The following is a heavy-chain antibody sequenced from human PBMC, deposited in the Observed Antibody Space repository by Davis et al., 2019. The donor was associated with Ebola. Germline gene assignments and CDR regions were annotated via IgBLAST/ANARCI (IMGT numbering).Heavy chain of an antibody. J-gene: IGHJ4*02. CDR1: GGSFSSNP. D-gene: IGHD3-9*01. V-gene: IGHV1-69*13. Sequence: SVKVSCKTSGGSFSSNPISWVRQAPRQGLEWMGGIIPIFDTPHYAQKFQGRITITADAATSTAYMELSSLRSEDTATYFCARDFDGGNYYFDYWGPGTPVTVSS. CDR3: ARDFDGGNYYFDY. CDR2: IIPIFDTP.